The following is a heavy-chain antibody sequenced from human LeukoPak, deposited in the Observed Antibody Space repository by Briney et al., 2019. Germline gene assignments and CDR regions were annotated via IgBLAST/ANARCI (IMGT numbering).Heavy chain of an antibody. V-gene: IGHV4-38-2*02. J-gene: IGHJ3*02. D-gene: IGHD4-11*01. CDR1: GYSITSGSY. Sequence: SDTLSLTCTVSGYSITSGSYWGWIRQPPGKGLEWIANVYHRGTTYYNPSLKSRLTISADTSKNHFSLRLSSLSAADTAIYYCARFADTNYDAFDIWGQGTLVTVSS. CDR2: VYHRGTT. CDR3: ARFADTNYDAFDI.